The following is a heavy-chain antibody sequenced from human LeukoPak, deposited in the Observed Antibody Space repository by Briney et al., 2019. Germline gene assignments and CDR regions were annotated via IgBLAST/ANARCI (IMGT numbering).Heavy chain of an antibody. CDR3: AKDRAGTPWAD. Sequence: GGSLRLSCAASGFTFSPYTMTWVRQAPGKGLECVSTIDGRGVDIYYADSVKGRFTVSRDNSRNTVYLQMNSLRVEDTAVYYCAKDRAGTPWADWGQGTLVTVSS. V-gene: IGHV3-23*01. CDR1: GFTFSPYT. J-gene: IGHJ4*02. CDR2: IDGRGVDI. D-gene: IGHD1-7*01.